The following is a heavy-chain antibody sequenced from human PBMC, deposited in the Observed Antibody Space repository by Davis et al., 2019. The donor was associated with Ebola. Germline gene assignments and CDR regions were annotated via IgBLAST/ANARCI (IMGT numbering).Heavy chain of an antibody. Sequence: HTGGSLRLSCAASAFTFSSYWMHWVRQAPGKGLVWVSRLITDGSTTNYADSVKGRFTISRDNAKNTVYLQMNSLRAEDTAVYYCARGLLGTPPGMDVWGQGTTVTVSS. CDR1: AFTFSSYW. V-gene: IGHV3-74*01. CDR2: LITDGSTT. CDR3: ARGLLGTPPGMDV. J-gene: IGHJ6*02. D-gene: IGHD3-16*01.